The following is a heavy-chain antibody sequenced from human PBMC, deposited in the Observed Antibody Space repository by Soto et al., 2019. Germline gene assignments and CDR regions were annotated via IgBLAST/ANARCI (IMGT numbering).Heavy chain of an antibody. Sequence: PVGSVRLSCAASGFTFSSYAMSWVRQAPGKGLEWVSAISGSGGSTYYADSVKGRFTISRDNSKNTLYLQMNSLSAEDTAVYYCAEDSYDFWSSSGEYGMDVWGQGTTVTVSS. CDR1: GFTFSSYA. V-gene: IGHV3-23*01. CDR2: ISGSGGST. D-gene: IGHD3-3*01. CDR3: AEDSYDFWSSSGEYGMDV. J-gene: IGHJ6*02.